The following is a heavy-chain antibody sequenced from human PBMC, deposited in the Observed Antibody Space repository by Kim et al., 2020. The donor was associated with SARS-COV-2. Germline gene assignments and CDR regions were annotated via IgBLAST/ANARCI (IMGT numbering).Heavy chain of an antibody. CDR3: ARDLCTGSNCYGSFDP. Sequence: GGSLRLSCAASGFVFRNYRMSWVRQAPGKGLEWVAKIKQDGSQEYYVAAVKGRFTVSRDNAKNTVYLQMNSLRAEDTATYYCARDLCTGSNCYGSFDPWGQGPLVTVSS. CDR2: IKQDGSQE. V-gene: IGHV3-7*01. CDR1: GFVFRNYR. J-gene: IGHJ5*02. D-gene: IGHD2-15*01.